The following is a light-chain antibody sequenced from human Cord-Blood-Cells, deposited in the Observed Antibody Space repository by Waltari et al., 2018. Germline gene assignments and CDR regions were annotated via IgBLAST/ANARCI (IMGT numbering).Light chain of an antibody. CDR3: SSYAGSNNYV. Sequence: QSALPQPPSASGSPGQSVTISCTGTSSDVGGYNDGSWYHQHPGKAPKLMIYELSTRPPGVPHRFSGSKSGHAAVLTVSGLQAEDEADYYCSSYAGSNNYVFGTGTKVTVL. V-gene: IGLV2-8*01. CDR1: SSDVGGYND. J-gene: IGLJ1*01. CDR2: ELS.